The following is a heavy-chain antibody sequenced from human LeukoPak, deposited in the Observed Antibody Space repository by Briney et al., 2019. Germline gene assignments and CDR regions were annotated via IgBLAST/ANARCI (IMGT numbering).Heavy chain of an antibody. D-gene: IGHD2-8*01. Sequence: SETLSLTCTVSGGSISSYYWSWIRQAAGKGLEWIGRIYTSGSTNYNPSLKSRVTISVDTSKNQFSLKLSSVTAADTAVYYCARALHLTGLMEYWGQGTLVTVSS. CDR2: IYTSGST. V-gene: IGHV4-4*07. J-gene: IGHJ4*02. CDR1: GGSISSYY. CDR3: ARALHLTGLMEY.